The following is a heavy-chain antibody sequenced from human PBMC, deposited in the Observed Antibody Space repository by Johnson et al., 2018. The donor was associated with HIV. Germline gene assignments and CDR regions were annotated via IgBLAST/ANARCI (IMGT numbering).Heavy chain of an antibody. CDR1: GFTFSSYW. J-gene: IGHJ3*02. V-gene: IGHV3-74*02. Sequence: VQLVESGGGLVQPGGSLRLSCAASGFTFSSYWMHWVRQAPGKGLVWVSGISWNSGSIAYADSVTGRFTISRANAKNSLSLQMHSLRAEDTAVYHCARARIVGADDDALDIWGQGTMGTVSA. CDR2: ISWNSGSI. CDR3: ARARIVGADDDALDI. D-gene: IGHD1-26*01.